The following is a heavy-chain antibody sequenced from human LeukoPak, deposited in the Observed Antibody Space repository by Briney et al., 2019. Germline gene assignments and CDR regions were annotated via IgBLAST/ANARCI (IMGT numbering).Heavy chain of an antibody. J-gene: IGHJ6*03. D-gene: IGHD2-2*01. V-gene: IGHV3-21*01. Sequence: GGSLRLSCAASGFTFSSYSMNWVRQAPGKGLEWVSSISSSSSYIYYADSVKGRFTISRDNAKNSLYLQMNSLRAEDTAVYNCARASEYALYYYMDVWGKGTTVTVSS. CDR3: ARASEYALYYYMDV. CDR1: GFTFSSYS. CDR2: ISSSSSYI.